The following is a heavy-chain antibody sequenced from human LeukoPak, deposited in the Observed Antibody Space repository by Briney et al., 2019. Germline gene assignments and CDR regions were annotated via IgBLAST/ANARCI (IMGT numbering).Heavy chain of an antibody. D-gene: IGHD3-22*01. CDR3: ARGDFYYDSSDP. CDR1: GYTFTNYA. V-gene: IGHV1-3*01. J-gene: IGHJ5*02. Sequence: ASVKVSCKASGYTFTNYAMYWVRQAPGQRLEWMGWINAGNGNTKYSQKFQGRVTITSDTSANTVYMELSSPRSEDTAVYYCARGDFYYDSSDPWGQGTLVTVSS. CDR2: INAGNGNT.